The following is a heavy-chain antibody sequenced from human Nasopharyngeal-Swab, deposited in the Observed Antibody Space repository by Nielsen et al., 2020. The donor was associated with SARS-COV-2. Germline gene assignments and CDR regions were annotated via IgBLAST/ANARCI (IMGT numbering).Heavy chain of an antibody. CDR2: SRNKPKDYST. D-gene: IGHD6-19*01. Sequence: GESLKISCAASGFTFSAHYMDWVRQAPGKGLEWVGRSRNKPKDYSTEYASAVRGRFTSSRADSKDSLYLQMNSLKTEDTAVYYCARDLSSVWTSGLGVWGQGTTVTVSS. CDR3: ARDLSSVWTSGLGV. V-gene: IGHV3-72*01. J-gene: IGHJ6*02. CDR1: GFTFSAHY.